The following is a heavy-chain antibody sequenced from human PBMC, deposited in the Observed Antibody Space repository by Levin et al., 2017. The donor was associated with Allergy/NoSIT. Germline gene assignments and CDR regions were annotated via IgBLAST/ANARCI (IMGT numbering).Heavy chain of an antibody. V-gene: IGHV5-10-1*01. J-gene: IGHJ4*02. Sequence: GESLKISCKGSGYSFTSYWISWVRQMPGKGLEWMGRIDPSDSYTNYSPSFQGHVTISADKSISTAYLQWSSLKASDTAMYYCARGTMTYSSSWYFDYWGQGTLVTVSS. CDR2: IDPSDSYT. D-gene: IGHD6-13*01. CDR1: GYSFTSYW. CDR3: ARGTMTYSSSWYFDY.